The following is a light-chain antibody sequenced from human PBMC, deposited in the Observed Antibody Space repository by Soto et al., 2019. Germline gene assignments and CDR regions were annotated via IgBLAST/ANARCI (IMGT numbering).Light chain of an antibody. Sequence: EIVLTQSPGTLSLSPGERATLSCRASQSVSSSYLAWYQQKPGLAPRLLIYDASSRATGIPDRFSGSGSGTDFTLTISRLEPEDFAVYYCQQYGSSPWELTFGGGTKVDIK. CDR2: DAS. CDR3: QQYGSSPWELT. CDR1: QSVSSSY. V-gene: IGKV3D-20*01. J-gene: IGKJ4*01.